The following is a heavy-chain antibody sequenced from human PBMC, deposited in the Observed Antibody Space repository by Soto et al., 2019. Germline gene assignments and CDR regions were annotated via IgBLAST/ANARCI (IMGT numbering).Heavy chain of an antibody. D-gene: IGHD1-1*01. Sequence: QVQLVESGGGVVQPGRSLRLSCAASGFTFSSYAMHWVRQAPGKGLEWVAVISYDGSNKYYADSVKGRFTISRDNSKNTLYLQMNSLRAEDTAVYYCARESADGPGSPLNFDYWGQGTLVTVSS. V-gene: IGHV3-30-3*01. CDR2: ISYDGSNK. J-gene: IGHJ4*02. CDR1: GFTFSSYA. CDR3: ARESADGPGSPLNFDY.